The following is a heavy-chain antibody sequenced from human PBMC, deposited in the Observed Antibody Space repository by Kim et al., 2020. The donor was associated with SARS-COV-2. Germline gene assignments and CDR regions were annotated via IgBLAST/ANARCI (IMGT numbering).Heavy chain of an antibody. V-gene: IGHV4-39*01. J-gene: IGHJ4*02. Sequence: SETLSLTCTVSGGSISSSSYYWGWIRQPPGKGLEWIGSIYYSGSTYYNPSLKSRVTISVDTSKNQFSLKLSSVTAADTAVYYCARMDIAAAGVHDYWGQGTLVTVSS. CDR3: ARMDIAAAGVHDY. D-gene: IGHD6-13*01. CDR2: IYYSGST. CDR1: GGSISSSSYY.